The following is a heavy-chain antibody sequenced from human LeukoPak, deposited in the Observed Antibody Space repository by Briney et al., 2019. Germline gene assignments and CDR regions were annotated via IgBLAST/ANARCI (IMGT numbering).Heavy chain of an antibody. Sequence: GGSLRLSCAAPGFTFSSYGMHWGRQAPGKGLEWVAVISYDGSNKYYADSVKGRFTISRDNSKNTLYLQMNSLRAEDTAVYYCAKSAHIVVVTAILPPVYFDYWGQGTLVTVSS. J-gene: IGHJ4*02. CDR1: GFTFSSYG. CDR2: ISYDGSNK. D-gene: IGHD2-21*02. V-gene: IGHV3-30*18. CDR3: AKSAHIVVVTAILPPVYFDY.